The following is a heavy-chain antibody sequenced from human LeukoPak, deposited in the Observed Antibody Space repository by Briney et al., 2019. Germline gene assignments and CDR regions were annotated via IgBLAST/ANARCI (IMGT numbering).Heavy chain of an antibody. V-gene: IGHV3-23*01. CDR2: ISGSGGSK. D-gene: IGHD3-22*01. CDR3: AKCYYDSSGFDY. Sequence: GGSLRLTCAASGFTFSSYAMSWVRQAPGKGLEWVSAISGSGGSKYYADSVKGRFTISTDNSKNTLYLQMNSLRAEDTAVYYCAKCYYDSSGFDYWGQGTLVTVSS. J-gene: IGHJ4*02. CDR1: GFTFSSYA.